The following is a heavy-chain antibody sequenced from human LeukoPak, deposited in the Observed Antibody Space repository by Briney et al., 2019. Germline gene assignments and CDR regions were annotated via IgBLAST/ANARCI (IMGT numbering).Heavy chain of an antibody. D-gene: IGHD5-12*01. Sequence: PGGSLRLSCAASGFTFSSYWMHWVRQAPGKGLVWVSRINSDGSSTSYADSVKGRFTISRDNAKNTLYLQMKNLRAADTAVYYCAKDGAWLRFDDWGQGILVTVSS. V-gene: IGHV3-74*01. J-gene: IGHJ4*02. CDR1: GFTFSSYW. CDR3: AKDGAWLRFDD. CDR2: INSDGSST.